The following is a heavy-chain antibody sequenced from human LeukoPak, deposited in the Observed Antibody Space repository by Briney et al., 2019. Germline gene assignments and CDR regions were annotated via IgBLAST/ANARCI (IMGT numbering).Heavy chain of an antibody. V-gene: IGHV3-9*01. J-gene: IGHJ4*02. CDR3: AKSDSSGYTAGFDY. CDR1: GFTFDDYA. CDR2: ISWNSGSI. D-gene: IGHD3-22*01. Sequence: GGSLRLSCAASGFTFDDYAMHWVRQAPGKGLEWVSGISWNSGSIGYADSVKGRSTISRDNAKNSLYLQMNSLRAEDTALYYCAKSDSSGYTAGFDYWGQGTLVTVSS.